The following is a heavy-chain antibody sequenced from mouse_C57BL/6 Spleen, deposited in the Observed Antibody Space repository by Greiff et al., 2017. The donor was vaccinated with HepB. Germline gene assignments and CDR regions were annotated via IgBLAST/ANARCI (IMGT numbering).Heavy chain of an antibody. D-gene: IGHD1-1*01. CDR2: INPSTGGT. V-gene: IGHV1-42*01. J-gene: IGHJ3*01. CDR1: GYSFTGYY. Sequence: VQLQQSGPELVKPGASVKISCKASGYSFTGYYMNWVKQSPEKSLEWIGEINPSTGGTTYNQKFKAKATLTVDKSSSTAYMQLKSLTSEDSAVYYCARSHYYVSPWFAYWGQGTLVTVSA. CDR3: ARSHYYVSPWFAY.